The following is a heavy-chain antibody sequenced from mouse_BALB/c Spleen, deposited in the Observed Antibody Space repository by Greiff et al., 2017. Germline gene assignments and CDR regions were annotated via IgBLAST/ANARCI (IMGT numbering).Heavy chain of an antibody. CDR1: GFTIKDYY. V-gene: IGHV14-1*02. CDR3: ASGYGNYGRFAY. Sequence: VQLKESGAELVRPGALVKLSCKASGFTIKDYYMHWVKQRPEQGLEWIGWIDPENGNTKYDPKFKGKASITADTSSNTADLQLSSLTSADTAVYYCASGYGNYGRFAYWGQGTLVTVSA. J-gene: IGHJ3*01. CDR2: IDPENGNT. D-gene: IGHD2-10*02.